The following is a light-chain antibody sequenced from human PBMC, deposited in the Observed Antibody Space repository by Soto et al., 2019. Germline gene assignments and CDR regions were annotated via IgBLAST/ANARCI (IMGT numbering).Light chain of an antibody. CDR3: QQLDSMPIT. CDR2: IAS. V-gene: IGKV1-9*01. J-gene: IGKJ5*01. CDR1: QGIRSY. Sequence: IKLTQSPSSLSASVGDRVAIPCRASQGIRSYLAWYQQKPGEAPNLLISIASILQSGVPSRFSGSGSGTDFVLTISSLQPEESATYYCQQLDSMPITFGQGTRLE.